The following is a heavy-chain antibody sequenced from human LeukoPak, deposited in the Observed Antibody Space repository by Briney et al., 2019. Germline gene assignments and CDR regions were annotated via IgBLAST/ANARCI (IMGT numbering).Heavy chain of an antibody. CDR2: IKNDGSST. CDR1: GFTFSSSW. D-gene: IGHD3-22*01. Sequence: GGSLRLSCAASGFTFSSSWMHWVRQAPGKGLVWVSRIKNDGSSTVYADSVKGRFTISRDNAKNTLYLQMNSLRAEDTAVYYCARDLFYDSSGYYASDSWGQGTLVTVSS. CDR3: ARDLFYDSSGYYASDS. V-gene: IGHV3-74*01. J-gene: IGHJ4*02.